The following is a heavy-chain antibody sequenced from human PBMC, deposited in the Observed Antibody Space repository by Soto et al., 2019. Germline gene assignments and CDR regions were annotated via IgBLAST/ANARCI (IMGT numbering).Heavy chain of an antibody. CDR1: GYRFTNYW. CDR3: ARWDLGSAAGTESAFDI. CDR2: IYPDDSDT. J-gene: IGHJ3*02. Sequence: EVQLVQSGAEVKEPGESLKISCKGSGYRFTNYWIGWVRQMPGKGLEWMGIIYPDDSDTRYGPSFQGQVTISVDKSINTAYLQWSSLKASDTAMYFCARWDLGSAAGTESAFDIWGQGTMVTVST. D-gene: IGHD6-13*01. V-gene: IGHV5-51*03.